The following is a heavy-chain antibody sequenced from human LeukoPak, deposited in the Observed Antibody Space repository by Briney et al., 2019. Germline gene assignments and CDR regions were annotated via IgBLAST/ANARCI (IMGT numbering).Heavy chain of an antibody. CDR1: GCIFSNYG. CDR2: ISSSSTI. V-gene: IGHV3-48*01. Sequence: GESLSLSCAACGCIFSNYGMRWVQQAAGKRVEWVSYISSSSTIYYGDSAKGRFTMSTDKVKSSVYLQWSSLRAEDTAVYYCAKKIATAGKYFFDYWGQGTLVTVSS. J-gene: IGHJ4*02. CDR3: AKKIATAGKYFFDY. D-gene: IGHD6-13*01.